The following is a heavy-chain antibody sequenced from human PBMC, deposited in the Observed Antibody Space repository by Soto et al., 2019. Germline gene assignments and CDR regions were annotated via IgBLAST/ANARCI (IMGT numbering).Heavy chain of an antibody. CDR3: ARMDGDYNYYGLDV. J-gene: IGHJ6*02. V-gene: IGHV2-26*01. CDR2: FFSDAER. CDR1: GFSLTNGRMG. D-gene: IGHD4-17*01. Sequence: SGPTLVNPTETLTLTCSVSGFSLTNGRMGVSWIRQPPGKALEWLAHFFSDAERSYSTSMQCRLNMYKDSSGSQLVLTMTNMAPADTATYFCARMDGDYNYYGLDVWGHGIAVTVSS.